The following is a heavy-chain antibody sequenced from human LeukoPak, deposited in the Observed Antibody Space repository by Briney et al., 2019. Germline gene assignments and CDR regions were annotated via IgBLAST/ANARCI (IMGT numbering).Heavy chain of an antibody. D-gene: IGHD4-17*01. CDR3: ARHGWRGDYSWFWFDP. Sequence: PSETLSLTCAVYGGSFSGYYWSWIRQPPGTGLEWMGEINHSGSTNYNPSLKSRVTISVDTTKNQFSLKLSSVTAADTAEYYCARHGWRGDYSWFWFDPWGQGTLVTVSS. J-gene: IGHJ5*02. CDR2: INHSGST. CDR1: GGSFSGYY. V-gene: IGHV4-34*01.